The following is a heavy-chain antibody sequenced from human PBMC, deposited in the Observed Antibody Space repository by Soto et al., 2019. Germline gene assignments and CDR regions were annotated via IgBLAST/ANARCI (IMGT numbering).Heavy chain of an antibody. Sequence: GGSLRLSCAASGFTFSSYDMHWVRQATGKGLEWVSAIGTAGDTYYPGSVKGRFTISRENAKNSLYLQMNSLRAEDTAVYYCARANYDFWSGSIPDGWLDPWGQGTLVTVSS. D-gene: IGHD3-3*01. CDR1: GFTFSSYD. CDR3: ARANYDFWSGSIPDGWLDP. V-gene: IGHV3-13*01. CDR2: IGTAGDT. J-gene: IGHJ5*02.